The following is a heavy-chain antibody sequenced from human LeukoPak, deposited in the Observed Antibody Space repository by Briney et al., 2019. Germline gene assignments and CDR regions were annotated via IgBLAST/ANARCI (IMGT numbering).Heavy chain of an antibody. CDR1: GYSISSGYY. V-gene: IGHV4-38-2*01. Sequence: SETPSLTCAVSGYSISSGYYWGWIRQPPGKGLEWIGSIYHSGSTYYNPSLNSRVTISVDTSKNQFSLKLSSVTAADTAVYYCARYRVDHDAFDIWGQGTMVTVSS. CDR3: ARYRVDHDAFDI. J-gene: IGHJ3*02. D-gene: IGHD5-12*01. CDR2: IYHSGST.